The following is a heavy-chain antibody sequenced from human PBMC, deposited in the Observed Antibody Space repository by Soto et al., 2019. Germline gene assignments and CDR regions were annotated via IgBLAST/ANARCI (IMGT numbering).Heavy chain of an antibody. CDR2: ISGSGGST. CDR3: AKSGEYSSSQDYYYYYMDV. D-gene: IGHD6-6*01. V-gene: IGHV3-23*01. J-gene: IGHJ6*03. Sequence: GGSLRLSCAASGFTFSSYAMSWVRQAPGKGLEWVSAISGSGGSTYYADSVKGRFTISRDNSKNTLYLQMNSLRAEDTAVYYCAKSGEYSSSQDYYYYYMDVWGKGTTVTVSS. CDR1: GFTFSSYA.